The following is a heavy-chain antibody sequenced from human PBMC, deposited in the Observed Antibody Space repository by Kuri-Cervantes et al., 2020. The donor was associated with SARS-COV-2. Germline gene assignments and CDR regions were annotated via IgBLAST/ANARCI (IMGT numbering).Heavy chain of an antibody. CDR1: GFTFSSYS. CDR3: ARDYRGWELFDY. CDR2: NSSSSSYI. J-gene: IGHJ4*02. V-gene: IGHV3-21*01. D-gene: IGHD1-26*01. Sequence: TLSLTCAASGFTFSSYSMNWVRQAPGKGLEWVSSNSSSSSYIYYADSVKGRFTISRDNAKNSLYLQMNSLRAEDTAVYYCARDYRGWELFDYWGQGTLVTVSS.